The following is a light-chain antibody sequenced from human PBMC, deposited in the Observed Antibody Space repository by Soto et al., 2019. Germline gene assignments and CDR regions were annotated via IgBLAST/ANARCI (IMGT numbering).Light chain of an antibody. V-gene: IGLV2-8*01. Sequence: QSAMTQPPSASGSPGQSVTISCTGTRSDVGGYKYVSWYQQHPGKVPKLILFEVNKRPSGVPDRFSGSKSGNSASLTVSGLQADDEADYYCCSYGDINYFVFGTGTKVTVL. CDR3: CSYGDINYFV. CDR2: EVN. J-gene: IGLJ1*01. CDR1: RSDVGGYKY.